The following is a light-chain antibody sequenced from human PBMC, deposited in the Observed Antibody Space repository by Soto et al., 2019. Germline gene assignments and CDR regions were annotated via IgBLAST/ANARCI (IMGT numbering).Light chain of an antibody. J-gene: IGKJ5*01. CDR2: DAS. CDR3: QQTFITPIA. CDR1: QGISSA. V-gene: IGKV1-13*02. Sequence: AIPFTQAPASLSASVGDSVTITCRASQGISSALAWYQQKPGTAPKLLIYDASSLESGVPSRFRGSGSGTDFTITISSLKPEDFETDECQQTFITPIAFCQGTRLEI.